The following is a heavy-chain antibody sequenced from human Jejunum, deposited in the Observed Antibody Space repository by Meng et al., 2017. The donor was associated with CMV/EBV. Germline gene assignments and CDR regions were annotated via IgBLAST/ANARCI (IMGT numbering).Heavy chain of an antibody. CDR1: GLTFDDYG. CDR3: ARGGYTSSSGEYDY. CDR2: INGNGGST. D-gene: IGHD6-6*01. J-gene: IGHJ4*02. V-gene: IGHV3-20*03. Sequence: GLTFDDYGVSWVRQGPGKGLEWISGINGNGGSTAYADSVEGRFTISRDNAKNSLYLQMNSLRADDTAFYYCARGGYTSSSGEYDYWGQGTLVTVSS.